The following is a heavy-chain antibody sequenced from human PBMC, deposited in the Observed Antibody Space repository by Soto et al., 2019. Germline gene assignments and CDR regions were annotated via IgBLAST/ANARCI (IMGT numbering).Heavy chain of an antibody. V-gene: IGHV3-33*01. J-gene: IGHJ4*02. CDR3: ARGLVQQLVPRFDY. Sequence: GGSLRLSCAASGFTFSSYGMHWVRQAPGKGLEWVAVIWYDGSNKYYADFVKGRFTISRDNSKNTLYLQMNSLRAEDTAVYYCARGLVQQLVPRFDYWGQGTLVTAPQ. CDR1: GFTFSSYG. CDR2: IWYDGSNK. D-gene: IGHD6-13*01.